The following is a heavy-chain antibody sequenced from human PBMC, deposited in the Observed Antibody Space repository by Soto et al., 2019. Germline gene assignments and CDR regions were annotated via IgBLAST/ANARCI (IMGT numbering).Heavy chain of an antibody. V-gene: IGHV1-18*01. CDR1: GYTFTSYG. J-gene: IGHJ6*02. CDR3: ARQLGYCSSTSCPAYGMDV. CDR2: ISAYNGNT. D-gene: IGHD2-2*01. Sequence: QVQLVQSGAEVKKPGVSVKVSCKASGYTFTSYGISWVRQAPGQGLEWMGWISAYNGNTNYAQKLQGRVTMTTDTSTSTAYMELRSLRSDDTAVYYCARQLGYCSSTSCPAYGMDVWGQGTTVTVSS.